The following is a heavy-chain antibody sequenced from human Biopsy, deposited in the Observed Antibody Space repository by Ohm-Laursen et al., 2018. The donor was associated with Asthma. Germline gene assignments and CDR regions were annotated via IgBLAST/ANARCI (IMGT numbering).Heavy chain of an antibody. J-gene: IGHJ6*02. Sequence: SLRLSCSASGFTFDNYTMHWVRQAPGKGLEWVTIISYDGRNTYYADSVEGRYTISRDNSKNTLFLQMSSLKPEDTAVYYCARGGLHYYEYYGMDVWGQGTTVTVSS. CDR1: GFTFDNYT. V-gene: IGHV3-30*04. CDR3: ARGGLHYYEYYGMDV. CDR2: ISYDGRNT. D-gene: IGHD2-21*02.